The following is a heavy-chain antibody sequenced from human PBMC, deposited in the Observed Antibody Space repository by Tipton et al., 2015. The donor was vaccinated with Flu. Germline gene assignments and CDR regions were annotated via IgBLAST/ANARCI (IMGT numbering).Heavy chain of an antibody. CDR1: GGSINSYY. J-gene: IGHJ4*02. D-gene: IGHD6-6*01. CDR2: IYYSGST. CDR3: ARHQSSSLLPFDY. Sequence: TLSLTCTVSGGSINSYYWSWIRQPPGKGLEWIGYIYYSGSTDYNPSLKSRVTISVDTSKNHFSLRLSSVTAADTAVYYCARHQSSSLLPFDYWGQGTLVTVSS. V-gene: IGHV4-59*01.